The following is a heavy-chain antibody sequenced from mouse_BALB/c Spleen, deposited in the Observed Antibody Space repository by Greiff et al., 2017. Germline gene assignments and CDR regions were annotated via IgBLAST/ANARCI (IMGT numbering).Heavy chain of an antibody. J-gene: IGHJ3*01. CDR2: INPNNGGT. CDR1: GYTFTDYN. Sequence: EVKVVESGPELVKPGASVKIPCKASGYTFTDYNMDWVKQSHGKSLEWIGDINPNNGGTIYNQKFKGKATLTVDKSSSTAYMELRSLTSEDTAVYYCARRGQLGLPFAYWGQGTLVTVSA. V-gene: IGHV1-18*01. D-gene: IGHD3-2*01. CDR3: ARRGQLGLPFAY.